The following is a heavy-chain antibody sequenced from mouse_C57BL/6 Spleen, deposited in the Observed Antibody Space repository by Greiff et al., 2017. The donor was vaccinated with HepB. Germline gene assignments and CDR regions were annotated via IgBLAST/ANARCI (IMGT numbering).Heavy chain of an antibody. J-gene: IGHJ2*01. CDR3: ARDYYGSRYFDY. D-gene: IGHD1-1*01. CDR1: GFSLSTSGMG. CDR2: IYWDDDK. V-gene: IGHV8-12*01. Sequence: QVTLKVSGPGILQFSQTLSLTCSFSGFSLSTSGMGVSWIRQPSGKGLEWLAHIYWDDDKRYNPSLKSRLTISKDTSRNQVFLKITSVDTADTATDYCARDYYGSRYFDYRGQGTTLTVSS.